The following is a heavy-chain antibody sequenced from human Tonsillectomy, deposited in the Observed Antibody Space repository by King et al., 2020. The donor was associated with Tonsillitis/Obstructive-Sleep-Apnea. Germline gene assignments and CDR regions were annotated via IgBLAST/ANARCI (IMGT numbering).Heavy chain of an antibody. CDR3: ARDPPTTVTTGDY. J-gene: IGHJ4*02. Sequence: QLVQSEAEVKKPGASVKVSCKASGYTFTGYYMHWVRQAPGQGLEWMGWVNPESGGTNYAQKFQGRLTMTRDTSISTAYMELSRLRPDDTAVYYCARDPPTTVTTGDYWGQGTLVTVSS. D-gene: IGHD4-17*01. V-gene: IGHV1-2*02. CDR2: VNPESGGT. CDR1: GYTFTGYY.